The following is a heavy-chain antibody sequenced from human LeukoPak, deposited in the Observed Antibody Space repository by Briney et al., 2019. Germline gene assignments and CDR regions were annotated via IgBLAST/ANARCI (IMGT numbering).Heavy chain of an antibody. D-gene: IGHD3-16*01. Sequence: GASVKVSCKASGYTFTGSYMHWVRQAPGQGLEWMGWINPNSGGTNYAQKFQGRVTMTRDTSISTAYMELSRLRSDDTAVYYCARAWEEDLGDAFDIWGQGTMVTVSS. J-gene: IGHJ3*02. V-gene: IGHV1-2*02. CDR3: ARAWEEDLGDAFDI. CDR2: INPNSGGT. CDR1: GYTFTGSY.